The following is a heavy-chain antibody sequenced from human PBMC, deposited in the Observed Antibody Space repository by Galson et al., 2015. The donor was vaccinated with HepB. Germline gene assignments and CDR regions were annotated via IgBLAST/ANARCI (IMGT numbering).Heavy chain of an antibody. V-gene: IGHV1-69*04. D-gene: IGHD6-19*01. Sequence: SVKVSCKASGGTFSSYAISWVRQAPGQGLEWMGRITPILGIANYAQKFQGRVTITADKSTSTAYMELSSLRSEDTAVYYCASPSSGWTEYFQHWGQGTLVTVSS. CDR1: GGTFSSYA. J-gene: IGHJ1*01. CDR2: ITPILGIA. CDR3: ASPSSGWTEYFQH.